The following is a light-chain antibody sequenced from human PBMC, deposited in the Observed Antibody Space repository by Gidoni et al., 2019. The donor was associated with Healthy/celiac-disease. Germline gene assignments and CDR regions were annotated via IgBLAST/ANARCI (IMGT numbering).Light chain of an antibody. Sequence: SARTQPASVAGSPGQSITISCTGTSSDVGGYNDVSWYQQHPGKAPKLMIYDVSNRPSGVSNRFSGSKSGNTASLTISGLQAEDEADYYCSSYTSSSGVFGGGTKLTVL. V-gene: IGLV2-14*01. CDR1: SSDVGGYND. CDR3: SSYTSSSGV. J-gene: IGLJ2*01. CDR2: DVS.